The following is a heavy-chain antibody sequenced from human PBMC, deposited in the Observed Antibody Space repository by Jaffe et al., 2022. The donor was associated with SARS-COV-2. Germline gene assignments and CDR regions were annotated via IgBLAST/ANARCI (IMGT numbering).Heavy chain of an antibody. V-gene: IGHV4-59*01. Sequence: QVQLQESGPGLVKPSETLSLTCTVSGGSISSYYWSWIRQPPGKGLEWIGYIYYSGSTNYNPSLKSRVTISVDTSKNQFSLKLSSVTAADTAVYYCAREKGEYSYGSHYYGMDVWGQGTTVTVSS. CDR1: GGSISSYY. J-gene: IGHJ6*02. CDR3: AREKGEYSYGSHYYGMDV. CDR2: IYYSGST. D-gene: IGHD5-18*01.